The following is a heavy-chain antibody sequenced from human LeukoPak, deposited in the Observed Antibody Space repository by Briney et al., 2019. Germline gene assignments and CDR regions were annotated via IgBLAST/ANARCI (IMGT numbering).Heavy chain of an antibody. V-gene: IGHV4-31*03. D-gene: IGHD4-17*01. J-gene: IGHJ2*01. CDR3: ARDLLHGDSHLFDL. CDR2: IYYSGST. Sequence: SETLSLTCTVSGGSISSRGSYWGWIRQSPGKGLEWIGYIYYSGSTYYNPSLKSRVTMSIDTSKSQFSLQLSFVTVADTAVYYCARDLLHGDSHLFDLWGRGTLVTVSS. CDR1: GGSISSRGSY.